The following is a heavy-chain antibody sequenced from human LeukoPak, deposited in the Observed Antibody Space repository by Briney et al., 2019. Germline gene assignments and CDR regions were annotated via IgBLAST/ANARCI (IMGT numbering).Heavy chain of an antibody. J-gene: IGHJ4*02. CDR2: ISYDGSNK. Sequence: GRSLRLSCAASGFTFSSYAMHWVRQAPGKGLEWVAVISYDGSNKYYADSVKGRFTISRDNSKNTLYLQMNSLRAEDTAVYYCARASGSFRTIYFDYWGQGTLVTVSS. CDR1: GFTFSSYA. D-gene: IGHD1-26*01. CDR3: ARASGSFRTIYFDY. V-gene: IGHV3-30-3*01.